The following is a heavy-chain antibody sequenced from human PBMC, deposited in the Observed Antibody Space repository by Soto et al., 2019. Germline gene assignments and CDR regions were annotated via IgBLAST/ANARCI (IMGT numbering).Heavy chain of an antibody. Sequence: QVQLQQWGAGLLKPSETLSLTCAVYDGSSNNYYWSWIRQPPGKGLEWIGEINHSGSTNYNASLKSRFTISEDTSKKQFSRELRLVTAADTAVYYCARGGLIRGVLYYWGQGTLVTVSS. CDR3: ARGGLIRGVLYY. CDR1: DGSSNNYY. D-gene: IGHD3-10*01. CDR2: INHSGST. V-gene: IGHV4-34*01. J-gene: IGHJ4*02.